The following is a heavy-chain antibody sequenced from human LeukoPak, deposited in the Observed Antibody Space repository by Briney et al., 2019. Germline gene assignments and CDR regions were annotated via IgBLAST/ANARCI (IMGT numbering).Heavy chain of an antibody. D-gene: IGHD6-13*01. CDR3: AKRIATAGPYFDY. V-gene: IGHV3-23*01. J-gene: IGHJ4*02. Sequence: PGGSLRLSCAASGLTFSSYAMSWVRQAPGMGLEWVSAISASGGSTYYADSVKGRFTISRDSSKSTLYLQMNTLRAEDTAVYYCAKRIATAGPYFDYWGQGALVTVSS. CDR2: ISASGGST. CDR1: GLTFSSYA.